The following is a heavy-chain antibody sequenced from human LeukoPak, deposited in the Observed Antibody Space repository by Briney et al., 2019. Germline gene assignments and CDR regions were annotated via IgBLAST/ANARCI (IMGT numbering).Heavy chain of an antibody. V-gene: IGHV1-18*01. CDR2: ISAYNGNT. CDR3: ARDSGIAAAGTTYSYYYYYGMDV. Sequence: ASVKVSCKASGYTFTSYGISWVRQAPGQGLEWMGWISAYNGNTNYAQKLQGRVTMTTDTSTSTAYMELRSLRSDDTAVYYCARDSGIAAAGTTYSYYYYYGMDVWGQGTTVTVSS. J-gene: IGHJ6*02. CDR1: GYTFTSYG. D-gene: IGHD6-13*01.